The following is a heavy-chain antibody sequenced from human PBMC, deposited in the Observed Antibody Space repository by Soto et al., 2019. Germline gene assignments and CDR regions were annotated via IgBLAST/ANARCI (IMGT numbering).Heavy chain of an antibody. J-gene: IGHJ4*02. CDR1: GFTVSTNY. CDR3: LGHDYGAF. Sequence: EVQLVESGGGLVQPGGSLRLSCAASGFTVSTNYMTWVSQAPGKGLEWVSVIYSDGRTYYADSVKGRFTISRDNFKNTLFLQMHGLRAEDTAVYYCLGHDYGAFWGQGTLVTVSS. V-gene: IGHV3-66*01. CDR2: IYSDGRT.